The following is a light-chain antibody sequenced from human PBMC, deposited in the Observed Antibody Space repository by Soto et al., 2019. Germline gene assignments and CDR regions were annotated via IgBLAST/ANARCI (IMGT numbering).Light chain of an antibody. CDR1: SSDVGGYNY. J-gene: IGLJ2*01. CDR2: DVS. CDR3: SSYTSSSTPHVV. V-gene: IGLV2-14*01. Sequence: QSALTQPASVSGAPGQSITLSCTATSSDVGGYNYVSWYQQHPGKAPKLMIYDVSNRPSGVSNRFSGSKSGNTASLTISGLQAEDEADYYCSSYTSSSTPHVVFGGGTKLTVL.